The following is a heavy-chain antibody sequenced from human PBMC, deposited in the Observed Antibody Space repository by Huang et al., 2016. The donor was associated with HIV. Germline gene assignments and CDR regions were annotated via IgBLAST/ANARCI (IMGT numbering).Heavy chain of an antibody. CDR1: GYTFNDYY. CDR2: INPDTGDT. Sequence: QEPLVQSGAEVEKPGASVKVSCKTSGYTFNDYYIHWVRQAPGQGMEWMGWINPDTGDTKFAQHFQGRVTSTRDRSISTVHMEVSSLRSDDTAIYYCARLGATQRLDYYGLDVWGQGTRVTVSS. V-gene: IGHV1-2*02. D-gene: IGHD1-26*01. CDR3: ARLGATQRLDYYGLDV. J-gene: IGHJ6*02.